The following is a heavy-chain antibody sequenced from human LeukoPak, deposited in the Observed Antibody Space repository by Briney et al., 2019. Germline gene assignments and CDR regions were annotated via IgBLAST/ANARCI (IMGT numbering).Heavy chain of an antibody. D-gene: IGHD3-10*01. V-gene: IGHV1-18*01. CDR2: ISTYNGHT. CDR3: ARDPPMVRGVRSPFDY. Sequence: ASVKVSCKASGYTFTSYGISWVRQAPGQGLEWMGWISTYNGHTNYAQQFQGRVTLTTDTSTSTAYMELRSLRSDDTAVYYCARDPPMVRGVRSPFDYWGQGTLVTVSS. CDR1: GYTFTSYG. J-gene: IGHJ4*02.